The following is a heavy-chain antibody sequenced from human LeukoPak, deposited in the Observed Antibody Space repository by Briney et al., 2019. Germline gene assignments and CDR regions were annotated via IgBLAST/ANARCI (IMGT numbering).Heavy chain of an antibody. CDR3: ARAHYDFWRGYYNY. CDR2: IKQDGSEI. CDR1: GFTFSSYW. J-gene: IGHJ4*02. D-gene: IGHD3-3*01. V-gene: IGHV3-7*01. Sequence: GGSLRLSCAASGFTFSSYWMSWVRQAPGKGLEWVANIKQDGSEIYYVDSVKGRFTISRDNAKNSLYLQMNSLRAEDTAVYYCARAHYDFWRGYYNYWGQGTLVTVSS.